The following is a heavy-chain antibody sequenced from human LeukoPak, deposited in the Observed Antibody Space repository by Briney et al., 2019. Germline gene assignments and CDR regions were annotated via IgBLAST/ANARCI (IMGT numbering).Heavy chain of an antibody. J-gene: IGHJ5*02. V-gene: IGHV4-59*08. CDR1: GGSFNSYY. CDR3: ARHSSSSRGWFDP. CDR2: IYYSGST. Sequence: SETLSLTCSVSGGSFNSYYWSWIRQPPGKGLEWIGYIYYSGSTNYNSSLKSRVTMSVDTSKNQFSLKLSSVTAADTAVYYCARHSSSSRGWFDPWGQGTLVTVSS. D-gene: IGHD6-6*01.